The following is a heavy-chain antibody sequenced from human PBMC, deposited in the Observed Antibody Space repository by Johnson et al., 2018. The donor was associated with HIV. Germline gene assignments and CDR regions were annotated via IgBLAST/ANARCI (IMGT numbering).Heavy chain of an antibody. V-gene: IGHV3-73*02. Sequence: VQLVESGGGLVQPGGSLKLSCAASGFTFSGSAMHWVRQASGKGLEWVGRIRSKANSYATAYAASVKGRFTISRDDSKNTLYLQMNSLRAEDTAFYYCAKDLGWNGGAFDIWGQGTMVTVSS. D-gene: IGHD1-1*01. CDR1: GFTFSGSA. CDR3: AKDLGWNGGAFDI. J-gene: IGHJ3*02. CDR2: IRSKANSYAT.